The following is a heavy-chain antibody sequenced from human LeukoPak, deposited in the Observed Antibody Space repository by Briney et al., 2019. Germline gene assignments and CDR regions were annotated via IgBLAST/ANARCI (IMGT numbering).Heavy chain of an antibody. CDR3: ARDRNSGYDYSYSFDY. V-gene: IGHV3-30-3*01. CDR2: ISYDGSNK. J-gene: IGHJ4*02. D-gene: IGHD5-12*01. Sequence: GGSLRLSCAASGFTFSSYAMHWVRQAPGKGLEWVAVISYDGSNKYYADSVKGRFTISRDNSKNTLYLEMNSLRAEDTAVYYCARDRNSGYDYSYSFDYWGQGPLVTVSS. CDR1: GFTFSSYA.